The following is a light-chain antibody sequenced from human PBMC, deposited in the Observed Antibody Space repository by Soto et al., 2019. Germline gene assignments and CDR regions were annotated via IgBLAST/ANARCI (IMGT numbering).Light chain of an antibody. Sequence: EIVLTQSPGTLSSSPGGRATLSCRASQTVTSNYLAWYQQKPGQAPRLLFFGASTRATGFPARFSGSGSGTDFTLTISSLQSEDFAVYYCQQFNNWPLTFGGGTKVDIK. CDR1: QTVTSN. V-gene: IGKV3-15*01. J-gene: IGKJ4*01. CDR3: QQFNNWPLT. CDR2: GAS.